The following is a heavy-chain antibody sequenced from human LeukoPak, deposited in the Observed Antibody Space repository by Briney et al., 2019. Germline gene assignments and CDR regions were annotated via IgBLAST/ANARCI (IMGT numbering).Heavy chain of an antibody. Sequence: PGRSLRLSCAASGFTFSSYAMHWVRQAPGKGLEWVAVISYDGSNKYYADSVKGRFTISRDNSKNTLYLQMNSLRAEDTAVYYCARDITLTAGTPGYWGQGTLVTVSS. V-gene: IGHV3-30-3*01. CDR1: GFTFSSYA. J-gene: IGHJ4*02. D-gene: IGHD2-15*01. CDR2: ISYDGSNK. CDR3: ARDITLTAGTPGY.